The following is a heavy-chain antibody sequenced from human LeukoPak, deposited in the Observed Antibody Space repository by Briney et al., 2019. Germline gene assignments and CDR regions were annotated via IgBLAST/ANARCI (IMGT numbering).Heavy chain of an antibody. D-gene: IGHD6-13*01. CDR3: ARKSRVGSRWYIIDY. CDR1: GYSFTSYW. Sequence: GESLKISCKGSGYSFTSYWIGWVRQMPGKGLEWMGIIHPGDSETRYSPSFQGQVSISVDKSISTDYLQWRSLKASDTAMYYCARKSRVGSRWYIIDYWGQGTLVTVSS. V-gene: IGHV5-51*01. J-gene: IGHJ4*02. CDR2: IHPGDSET.